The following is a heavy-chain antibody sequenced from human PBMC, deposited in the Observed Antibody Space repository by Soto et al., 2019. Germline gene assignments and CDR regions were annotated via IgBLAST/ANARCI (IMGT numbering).Heavy chain of an antibody. V-gene: IGHV4-4*02. Sequence: QVQLQESGPGPVKPSGTLSLTCAVSGGSISSSNWWSWVRQPPGKGLEWIGEIYHSGSTNYNPSLKSRVTISVDKSKNQFSLKLSSVTAADTAVYYCARNPYYDILTGYFRYFDYWGQGTLVTVSS. CDR2: IYHSGST. J-gene: IGHJ4*02. D-gene: IGHD3-9*01. CDR1: GGSISSSNW. CDR3: ARNPYYDILTGYFRYFDY.